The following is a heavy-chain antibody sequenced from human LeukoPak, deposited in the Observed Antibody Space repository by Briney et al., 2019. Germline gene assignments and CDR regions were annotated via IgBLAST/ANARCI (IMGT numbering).Heavy chain of an antibody. Sequence: GRSLRLSCTTSGFTFGDYAMSWVRQAPGKGLERVGFIRSKAYGGTTQYAASVKGRFTISRDDSKSIAYLQMSSLKTEDTAVYYCTRVRSGNDFDYWGQGTLVTVSS. CDR3: TRVRSGNDFDY. D-gene: IGHD3-10*01. CDR2: IRSKAYGGTT. CDR1: GFTFGDYA. J-gene: IGHJ4*02. V-gene: IGHV3-49*04.